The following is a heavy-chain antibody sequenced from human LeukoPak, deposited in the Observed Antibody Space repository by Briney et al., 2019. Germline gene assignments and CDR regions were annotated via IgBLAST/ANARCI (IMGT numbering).Heavy chain of an antibody. V-gene: IGHV3-7*01. D-gene: IGHD6-13*01. Sequence: WGSLRLSCAASGFTFSNYWMSWVRQAPGKGLEWVANVKHDGSETYYVDSVKGRFTISRDNAKNSLYLQINSLRAEDTAVYYCERIVPGLGSRWDYFEYWGQGTLVTVSS. J-gene: IGHJ4*02. CDR2: VKHDGSET. CDR3: ERIVPGLGSRWDYFEY. CDR1: GFTFSNYW.